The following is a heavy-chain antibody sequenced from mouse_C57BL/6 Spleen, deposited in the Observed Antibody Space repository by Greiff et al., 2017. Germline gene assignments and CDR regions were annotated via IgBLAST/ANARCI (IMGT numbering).Heavy chain of an antibody. J-gene: IGHJ4*01. Sequence: VQLKESGPELVKPGASVKMSCKASGYTFTDYNMHWVKQSHGKSLEWIGYINPNNGGTSYNQKFKGKATLTVNKSSSTAYMELRSLTSEDSAVYYCARSAYYFYAMDYWGQGTSVTVSS. CDR1: GYTFTDYN. V-gene: IGHV1-22*01. D-gene: IGHD2-10*01. CDR2: INPNNGGT. CDR3: ARSAYYFYAMDY.